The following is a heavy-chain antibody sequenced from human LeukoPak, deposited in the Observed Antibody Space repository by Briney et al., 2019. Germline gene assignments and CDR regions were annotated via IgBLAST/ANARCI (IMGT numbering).Heavy chain of an antibody. V-gene: IGHV1-2*02. D-gene: IGHD3-3*01. J-gene: IGHJ4*02. CDR3: ARGPPGGLRFLEWNSPLDS. CDR2: INPNSGST. CDR1: GYTFTDYY. Sequence: GASVKVSCKASGYTFTDYYMHWVRQAPGQGLEWMGWINPNSGSTNYAQKFQDRVIMTRDTSISTAYMDLSRLRSDDTAVYYCARGPPGGLRFLEWNSPLDSWGQGTLVTVSS.